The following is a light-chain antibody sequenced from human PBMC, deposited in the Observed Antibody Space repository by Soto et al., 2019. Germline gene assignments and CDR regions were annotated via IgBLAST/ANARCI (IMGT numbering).Light chain of an antibody. V-gene: IGKV3-15*01. CDR3: QQYNNWPKM. CDR2: RAS. J-gene: IGKJ1*01. CDR1: QDVLTN. Sequence: EIVITQSPATLSVSPGERATLSCMASQDVLTNLAWYQQKPGQSPRLLIYRASTRATGVPARFSGSGSGTEFTLTISSLQSEDFAVYYCQQYNNWPKMFGQGTKVDIK.